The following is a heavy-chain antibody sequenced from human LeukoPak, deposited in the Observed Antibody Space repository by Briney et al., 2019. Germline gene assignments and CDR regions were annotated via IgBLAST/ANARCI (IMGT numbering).Heavy chain of an antibody. CDR2: FDPEDGET. V-gene: IGHV1-24*01. J-gene: IGHJ4*02. Sequence: ASVKVSCKVSGYTLTELSMHWVRQAPGKGLEWMGGFDPEDGETIYAQKFQGRVTMTEDTSTDTAYMELSSLSSEDTAVYYCATGGYSYTHPLDYWGQGTLVTVSS. CDR1: GYTLTELS. D-gene: IGHD5-18*01. CDR3: ATGGYSYTHPLDY.